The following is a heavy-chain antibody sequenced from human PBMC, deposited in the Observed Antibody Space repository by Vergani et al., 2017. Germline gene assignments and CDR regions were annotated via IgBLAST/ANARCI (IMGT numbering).Heavy chain of an antibody. D-gene: IGHD2-15*01. CDR2: IYYSGST. Sequence: QLQLQESGPGLVKPSETLSLTCTVSGGSISSSSYYWGWIRQPPGKGLVWIGSIYYSGSTYYNPSLKSRVTISVDTSKDPFSLKLSTVTAADTAVYYCARHQAVYCSGGSCYSWYFDLWGRGTLVTVSS. V-gene: IGHV4-39*01. CDR1: GGSISSSSYY. J-gene: IGHJ2*01. CDR3: ARHQAVYCSGGSCYSWYFDL.